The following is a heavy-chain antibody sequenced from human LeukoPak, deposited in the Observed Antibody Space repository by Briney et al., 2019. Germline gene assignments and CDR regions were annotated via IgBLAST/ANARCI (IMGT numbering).Heavy chain of an antibody. J-gene: IGHJ4*02. CDR1: GFIFSNYG. D-gene: IGHD5-12*01. CDR3: ALTRGYAGYDLDS. Sequence: GGSLRLSCAASGFIFSNYGLTWVRQTPAMGLEWVSAISGTGSNREYADSVKGRFTISRDNSKNMLYLQMNSLRVEDTAIYYCALTRGYAGYDLDSWGQGTLVTVSS. CDR2: ISGTGSNR. V-gene: IGHV3-23*01.